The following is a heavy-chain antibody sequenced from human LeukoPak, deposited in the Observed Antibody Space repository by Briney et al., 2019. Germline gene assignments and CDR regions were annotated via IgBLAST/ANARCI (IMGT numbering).Heavy chain of an antibody. CDR2: ISSSSSYI. V-gene: IGHV3-21*01. J-gene: IGHJ4*02. CDR1: GFTFSSYS. Sequence: GGSLRLSCAASGFTFSSYSMNWVRQAPGKGLEWVSSISSSSSYIYYADSVKGRFTISRDNAKNSLYLQMNSLRAEDTAVYYCARDRGSSTGLDYWGQGTLVTVS. CDR3: ARDRGSSTGLDY. D-gene: IGHD6-13*01.